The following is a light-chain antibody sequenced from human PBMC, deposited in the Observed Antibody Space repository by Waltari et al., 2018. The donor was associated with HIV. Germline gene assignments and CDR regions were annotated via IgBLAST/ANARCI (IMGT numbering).Light chain of an antibody. V-gene: IGLV3-21*02. CDR1: AIGSKS. CDR3: QVWDNIADHFI. Sequence: SSVLTQTPSVSVAPGATPTSTCGGDAIGSKSVHWYRQKPGQAPEVVIFDYDDRPSWMSDGFSVSNSGGTDALTISSVEAGDEADYDCQVWDNIADHFIFGPGTEVTVL. J-gene: IGLJ1*01. CDR2: DYD.